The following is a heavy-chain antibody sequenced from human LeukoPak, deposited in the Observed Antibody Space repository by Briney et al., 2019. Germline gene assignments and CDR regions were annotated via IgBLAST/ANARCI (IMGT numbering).Heavy chain of an antibody. CDR1: GGSISSGGYY. V-gene: IGHV4-30-2*01. CDR2: IYHSGST. CDR3: ASLKPRQMVYARAKRPHDAFDI. J-gene: IGHJ3*02. Sequence: PSQTLSLTCTVSGGSISSGGYYWSWIRQPPGKGLEWIGYIYHSGSTYYNPSLKSRVTISVDRSKNQFSLKLSSVTAADTAVYYCASLKPRQMVYARAKRPHDAFDIWGQGTMVTVSS. D-gene: IGHD2-8*01.